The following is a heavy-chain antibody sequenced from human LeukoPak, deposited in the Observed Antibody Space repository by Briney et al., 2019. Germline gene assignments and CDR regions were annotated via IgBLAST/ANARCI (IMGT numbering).Heavy chain of an antibody. CDR3: ARSIAGTRSKFDY. CDR1: GGSISNCY. V-gene: IGHV4-59*08. D-gene: IGHD1/OR15-1a*01. Sequence: PSETLSLTCTVSGGSISNCYWSWIRQPPGEGLEWIAYLHYSGSTNYNPSLKSRVTTSVDTSKNQFSLKLSSVTAADTAVYYCARSIAGTRSKFDYWGQGTLVTVSS. CDR2: LHYSGST. J-gene: IGHJ4*02.